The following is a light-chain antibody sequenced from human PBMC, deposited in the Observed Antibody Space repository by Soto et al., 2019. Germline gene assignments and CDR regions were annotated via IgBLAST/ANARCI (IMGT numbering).Light chain of an antibody. Sequence: VLTHSPGTLSLSPEERATLSCRASQSVSSSYLAWYQQKPGQAPRLLIYDASNRATGIPARFSGSGSGTDFTLTISRLEPEDFAVYYCQQYGRSGTFGQGTKVDIK. CDR3: QQYGRSGT. J-gene: IGKJ1*01. CDR2: DAS. CDR1: QSVSSSY. V-gene: IGKV3-20*01.